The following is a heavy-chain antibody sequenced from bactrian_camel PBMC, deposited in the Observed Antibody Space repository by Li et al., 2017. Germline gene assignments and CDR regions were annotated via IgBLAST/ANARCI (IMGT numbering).Heavy chain of an antibody. Sequence: VQLVESGGGSVQAGGSLRLSCEASGYAYRGNPMGWFRQAPGKERGGVACIQTDGTASYEDSAKGRFTISKDSAKNTLYLQMNRLQPEDTACTTVRRLFVLVVTVTPVVIGTWVAGARGPRSPSP. CDR1: GYAYRGNP. D-gene: IGHD2*01. CDR3: RRLFVLVVTVTPVVIGTWVA. J-gene: IGHJ6*01. V-gene: IGHV3S42*01. CDR2: IQTDGTA.